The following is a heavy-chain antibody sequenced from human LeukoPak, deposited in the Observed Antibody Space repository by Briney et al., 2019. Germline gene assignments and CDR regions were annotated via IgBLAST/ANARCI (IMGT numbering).Heavy chain of an antibody. V-gene: IGHV4-34*01. CDR1: GGSFSGYY. Sequence: SETLSLTWAVYGGSFSGYYWSWIRQPPGKGLEWIGEINHSGSTNYNPSLKSRVTISVDTSKNQFSLKLSSVTAADTAVYYCASLGYDFWSGYVLDYWGQGTLVTVSS. D-gene: IGHD3-3*01. CDR3: ASLGYDFWSGYVLDY. CDR2: INHSGST. J-gene: IGHJ4*02.